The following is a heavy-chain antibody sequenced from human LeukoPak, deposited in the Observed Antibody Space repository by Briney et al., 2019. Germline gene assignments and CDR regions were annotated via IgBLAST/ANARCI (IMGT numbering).Heavy chain of an antibody. CDR2: IYYSGST. J-gene: IGHJ4*02. CDR3: ARPSSGYYVDY. V-gene: IGHV4-59*08. CDR1: GGSISSYY. Sequence: PSETLSLTCTVSGGSISSYYWSWIRQPPGKGLEWIGYIYYSGSTNYNPSLKSRVTISVDTSKNQFSLKLSSVTAADTAVYYCARPSSGYYVDYWGQGTLVTVSS. D-gene: IGHD3-22*01.